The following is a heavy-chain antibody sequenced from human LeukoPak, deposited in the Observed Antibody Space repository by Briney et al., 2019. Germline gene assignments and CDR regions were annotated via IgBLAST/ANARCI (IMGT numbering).Heavy chain of an antibody. D-gene: IGHD2-21*02. CDR1: GFTFSSYA. V-gene: IGHV3-23*01. CDR3: AKGTAGSSLNSYYFDY. CDR2: ISGSGGST. Sequence: PGGSLRLSCAASGFTFSSYAMSWVRQAPGKGLEWVSAISGSGGSTYYADSVKGRFTISRDNSKNTLYLQMNSLRAEDTAVYYGAKGTAGSSLNSYYFDYWGQGTLVTVSS. J-gene: IGHJ4*02.